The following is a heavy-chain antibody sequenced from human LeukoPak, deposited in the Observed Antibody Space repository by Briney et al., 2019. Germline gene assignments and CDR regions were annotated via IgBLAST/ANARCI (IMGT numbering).Heavy chain of an antibody. CDR2: ISGSGGST. D-gene: IGHD6-13*01. CDR3: AKVGTRQLAAFDI. Sequence: GGSLRLFCAASGFTFSSYAMSWVRQAPGKGLEWVSAISGSGGSTYYADSVKGRLTISRDNSKNTLYLQMNSLRAEDTAVYYCAKVGTRQLAAFDIWGQGTMVTVSS. CDR1: GFTFSSYA. V-gene: IGHV3-23*01. J-gene: IGHJ3*02.